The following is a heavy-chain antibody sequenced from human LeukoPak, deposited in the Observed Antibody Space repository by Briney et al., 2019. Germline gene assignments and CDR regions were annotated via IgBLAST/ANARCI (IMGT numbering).Heavy chain of an antibody. V-gene: IGHV4-59*01. Sequence: SETLTLTCTVSGGSISSYYWSWIRQPPGKGLEWIGYIYYSGSTNYNPSLKSRVTISVDTSKNQFSLKLSSVTAADTAVYYCARTYYDFWSGYYFDYWGQGTLVTVSS. CDR1: GGSISSYY. CDR3: ARTYYDFWSGYYFDY. CDR2: IYYSGST. J-gene: IGHJ4*02. D-gene: IGHD3-3*01.